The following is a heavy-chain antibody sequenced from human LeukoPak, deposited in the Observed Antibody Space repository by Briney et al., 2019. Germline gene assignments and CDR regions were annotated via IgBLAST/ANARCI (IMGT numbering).Heavy chain of an antibody. CDR2: IYYSGST. CDR3: ARVSTDSSGYIYYGMDV. CDR1: GGSISSYY. Sequence: SETLSLTCTVSGGSISSYYWSWIRQPPGKGLEWIGYIYYSGSTNYNPSLKSRVTISVDTSKNQFSLKLSSVTAAGTAVYYCARVSTDSSGYIYYGMDVWGQGTTVTVSS. D-gene: IGHD3-22*01. J-gene: IGHJ6*02. V-gene: IGHV4-59*01.